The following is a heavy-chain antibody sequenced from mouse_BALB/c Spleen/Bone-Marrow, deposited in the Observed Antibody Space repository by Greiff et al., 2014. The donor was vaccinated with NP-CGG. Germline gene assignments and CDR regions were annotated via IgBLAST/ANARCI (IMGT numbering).Heavy chain of an antibody. V-gene: IGHV14-3*02. D-gene: IGHD2-3*01. CDR2: IDPASGNT. J-gene: IGHJ3*01. CDR1: GFNIKDTF. Sequence: EVMLVESGADLVKPGASVKLSCTTSGFNIKDTFMHWVKQRPEQGLEWIGRIDPASGNTKYDPKFQGKATITADTSSNKVSLQLSGLTSEGTAVYYCAHDAPFTYWGQGTLVTVSA. CDR3: AHDAPFTY.